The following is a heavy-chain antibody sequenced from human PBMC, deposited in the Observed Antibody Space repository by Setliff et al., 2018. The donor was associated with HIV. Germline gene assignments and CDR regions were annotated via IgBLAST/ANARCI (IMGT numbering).Heavy chain of an antibody. Sequence: SVKVSCKASGGTFSSYAINWVRQAPGQGLEWMGGIIPIFGTANYAQKFQGRVTITADESTSTAYMELSSLRSEDTAVYYCARGYPGIAVAGLNYYYYYYMDVWGKGTTVTVSS. D-gene: IGHD6-19*01. CDR1: GGTFSSYA. J-gene: IGHJ6*03. CDR2: IIPIFGTA. CDR3: ARGYPGIAVAGLNYYYYYYMDV. V-gene: IGHV1-69*13.